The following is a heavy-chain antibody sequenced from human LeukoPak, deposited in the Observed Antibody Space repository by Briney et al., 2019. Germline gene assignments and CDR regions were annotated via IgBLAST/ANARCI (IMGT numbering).Heavy chain of an antibody. D-gene: IGHD4-17*01. CDR1: GFTFSSYS. CDR3: ARLDDYGPDEYFQH. J-gene: IGHJ1*01. CDR2: ISSSSSYI. V-gene: IGHV3-21*01. Sequence: GGSLRLSCAASGFTFSSYSMNWVRQAPGKGLEWVSSISSSSSYIYYADSVKGRFTISRDNAKNSLYLQMNSLRAEDTAVYYCARLDDYGPDEYFQHWGQGTLVTVSS.